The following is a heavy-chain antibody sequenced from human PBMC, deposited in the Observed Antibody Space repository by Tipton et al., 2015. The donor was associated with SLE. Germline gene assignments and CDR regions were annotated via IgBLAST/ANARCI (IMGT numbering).Heavy chain of an antibody. Sequence: TLSLTCHVAGGAIRNSPYYWALIRQPPGTRLEWIGSVFDTGYTPYNPSLEGRMSISVDTSNNEFSLKLSSVTAADTAVYFCARQDLGRAATLTFDIWGLGTLVTVSS. D-gene: IGHD6-25*01. V-gene: IGHV4-39*01. CDR1: GGAIRNSPYY. CDR3: ARQDLGRAATLTFDI. CDR2: VFDTGYT. J-gene: IGHJ4*02.